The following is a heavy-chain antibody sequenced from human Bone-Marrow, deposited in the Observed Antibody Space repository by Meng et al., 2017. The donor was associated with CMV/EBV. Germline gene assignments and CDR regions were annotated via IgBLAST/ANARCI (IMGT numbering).Heavy chain of an antibody. D-gene: IGHD6-19*01. J-gene: IGHJ4*02. CDR2: INPSGGST. CDR3: ARDGQGAGSDY. CDR1: GYTFTSYY. Sequence: ASVKVSCKASGYTFTSYYMHWVRQAPGQGLEWMGIINPSGGSTSYAQKFQGRVTMTRDTSTSTVYMELSSLRSDDTAVYYCARDGQGAGSDYWGQGTRVTGSS. V-gene: IGHV1-46*01.